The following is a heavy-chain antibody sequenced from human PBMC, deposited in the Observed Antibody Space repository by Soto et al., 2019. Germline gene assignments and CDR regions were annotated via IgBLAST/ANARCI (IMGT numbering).Heavy chain of an antibody. CDR1: GFTFSSYG. V-gene: IGHV3-30*18. J-gene: IGHJ4*02. D-gene: IGHD2-2*01. CDR2: ISYDGSNK. Sequence: QVQLVESGGGVVQSGRSLRLSCAASGFTFSSYGMHWVRQAPGKGLEWVAVISYDGSNKYYADSVKGRFTISRDNSKNTLYLQMNSLRAEDTAVYYCAKEKEDIVVVPAAIQYFDYWGQGTLVTVSS. CDR3: AKEKEDIVVVPAAIQYFDY.